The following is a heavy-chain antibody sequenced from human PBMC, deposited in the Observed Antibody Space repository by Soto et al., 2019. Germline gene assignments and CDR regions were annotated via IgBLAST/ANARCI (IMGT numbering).Heavy chain of an antibody. Sequence: QVQLQESGPGLVKPSQTLSLTCTVSGGSISSGGYYWSWIRQPPGKGLEWIGNIYHSGSTYYTLSLKSRVTISVDTSKNQFTLRLRSVTAAATAVYYCARVWSISGGYYFDYWGQGTLVTVSS. J-gene: IGHJ4*02. CDR2: IYHSGST. CDR1: GGSISSGGYY. D-gene: IGHD2-15*01. CDR3: ARVWSISGGYYFDY. V-gene: IGHV4-30-4*01.